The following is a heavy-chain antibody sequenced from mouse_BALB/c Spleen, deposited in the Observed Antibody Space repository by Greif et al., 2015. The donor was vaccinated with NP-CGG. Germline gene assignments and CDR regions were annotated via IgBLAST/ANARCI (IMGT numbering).Heavy chain of an antibody. D-gene: IGHD2-1*01. Sequence: DVKLVESGGGLVQPGGSLRLSCATSGFTFSDFYMEWVRQPPGKRLEWIAASRNKANDYTTEYSASVKGRFIVSRDTSQSILYLQMNALRAEDTAIYYCARDADYGNLAWFAYWGQGTLVTVSA. CDR3: ARDADYGNLAWFAY. V-gene: IGHV7-1*02. CDR1: GFTFSDFY. CDR2: SRNKANDYTT. J-gene: IGHJ3*01.